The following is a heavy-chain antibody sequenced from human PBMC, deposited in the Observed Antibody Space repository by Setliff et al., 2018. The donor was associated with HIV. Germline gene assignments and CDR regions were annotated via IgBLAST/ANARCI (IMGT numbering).Heavy chain of an antibody. D-gene: IGHD3-10*01. J-gene: IGHJ4*02. CDR3: ARSQINLVRGVVHYFDY. V-gene: IGHV1-3*03. CDR2: INTGNGDT. Sequence: ASVKVSCKASGYTFTSYAMHWVRQAPGPRLEWVGWINTGNGDTKYSQDFQGRVTISRDTSASTAHMELSSLRSEYMAVYYCARSQINLVRGVVHYFDYWGQGTLVTVSS. CDR1: GYTFTSYA.